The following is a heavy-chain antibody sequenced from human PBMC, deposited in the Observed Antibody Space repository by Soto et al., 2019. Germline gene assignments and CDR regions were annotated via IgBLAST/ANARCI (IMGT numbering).Heavy chain of an antibody. J-gene: IGHJ4*02. CDR1: GFMFSSYG. D-gene: IGHD1-20*01. V-gene: IGHV3-30*18. CDR2: ISYDGSNK. Sequence: GGSLRLSCAASGFMFSSYGMHWVRQTPGKGLEWVAVISYDGSNKYYADSVKGRFTISRDNSKNTLYLQMNSLRAEDTAVYYCAKERTRSGFVGIIATGVDYWGQGTLVTVSS. CDR3: AKERTRSGFVGIIATGVDY.